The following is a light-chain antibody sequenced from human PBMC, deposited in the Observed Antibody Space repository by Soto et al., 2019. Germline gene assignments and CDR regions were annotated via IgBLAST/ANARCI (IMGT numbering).Light chain of an antibody. CDR1: ESISLW. CDR2: KAS. V-gene: IGKV1-5*03. J-gene: IGKJ2*01. CDR3: QHYNSLPYT. Sequence: DIQMTQSPSTLSASVGDRVTITCRASESISLWLAWFQQKPGKAPKLLIYKASTLARGVPSRFSGSGSGTEFTLTISSLQPDDFAIYYCQHYNSLPYTFGQGTKVDI.